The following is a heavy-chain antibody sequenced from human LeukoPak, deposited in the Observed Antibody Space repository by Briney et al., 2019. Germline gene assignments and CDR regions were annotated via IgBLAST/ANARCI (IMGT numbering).Heavy chain of an antibody. Sequence: AETLSLTCTGSGGSIRSDYWSWIRQPPGKGLERVGYIWYSGSTNYNPSLKSLVTISVDTSKTQFSLKLSSVTAADTAVYSCSRAVGVGRGTYFDLWGRGTLVTVSS. CDR1: GGSIRSDY. CDR2: IWYSGST. J-gene: IGHJ2*01. V-gene: IGHV4-59*08. CDR3: SRAVGVGRGTYFDL. D-gene: IGHD1-1*01.